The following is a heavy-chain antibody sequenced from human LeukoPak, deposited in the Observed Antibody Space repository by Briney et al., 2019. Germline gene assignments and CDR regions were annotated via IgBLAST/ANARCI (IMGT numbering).Heavy chain of an antibody. CDR1: GFTFSSYW. D-gene: IGHD3-16*01. Sequence: GGSLRLSCAASGFTFSSYWMSWVRQAPGKGLEWVANIKQDGSEKYYVDSVKGRFTISRDNAKNSLYLQMNSLRAEDTAVYYCAGPMITFGGVIAPWGQGTLVTVSS. J-gene: IGHJ5*02. V-gene: IGHV3-7*01. CDR2: IKQDGSEK. CDR3: AGPMITFGGVIAP.